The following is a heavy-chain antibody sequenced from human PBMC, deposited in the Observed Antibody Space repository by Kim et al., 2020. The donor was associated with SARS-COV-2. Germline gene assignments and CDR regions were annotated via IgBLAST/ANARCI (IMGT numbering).Heavy chain of an antibody. CDR3: ARDSRNSGSYPYWYFDL. J-gene: IGHJ2*01. Sequence: ASVKVSCKASGYTFTSYAMHWVRQAPGQRLEWMGWINAGNGNTKYSQKFQGRVTITRDTSASTAYMELSSLRSEDTAVYYCARDSRNSGSYPYWYFDLWGRGTLVTVSS. D-gene: IGHD1-26*01. CDR1: GYTFTSYA. CDR2: INAGNGNT. V-gene: IGHV1-3*01.